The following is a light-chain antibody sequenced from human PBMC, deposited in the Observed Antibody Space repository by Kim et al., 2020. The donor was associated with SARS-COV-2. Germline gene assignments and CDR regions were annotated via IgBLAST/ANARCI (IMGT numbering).Light chain of an antibody. CDR3: QQSRTWPLT. J-gene: IGKJ4*01. V-gene: IGKV3-11*01. Sequence: LSPGESAPLSCRASQSVSNYLAWYQQKPGQTPRLLIYDASNRATGIPARFSGSGSGTDFTLTISSLEPEDFAVYYCQQSRTWPLTFGGGTKVDIK. CDR2: DAS. CDR1: QSVSNY.